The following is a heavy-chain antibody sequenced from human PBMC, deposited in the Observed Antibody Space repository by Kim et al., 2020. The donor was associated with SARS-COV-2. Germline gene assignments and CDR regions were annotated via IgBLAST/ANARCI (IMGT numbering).Heavy chain of an antibody. J-gene: IGHJ6*02. CDR1: GFTFSDYY. D-gene: IGHD6-13*01. V-gene: IGHV3-11*01. CDR3: ARDGIAAAGRITYYYYYYGMDV. Sequence: GGSLRLSCAASGFTFSDYYMSWIRQAPGKGLEWVSYISSSGSTIYYADSVKGRFTISRDNAKNSLYLQMNSLRAEDTAVYYCARDGIAAAGRITYYYYYYGMDVWGQGTTVTVSS. CDR2: ISSSGSTI.